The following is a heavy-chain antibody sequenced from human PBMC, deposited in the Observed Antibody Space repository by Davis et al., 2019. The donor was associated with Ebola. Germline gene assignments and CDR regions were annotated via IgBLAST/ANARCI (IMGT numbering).Heavy chain of an antibody. CDR1: GGSISSGDCY. CDR3: ARGQRGYSF. CDR2: IYYSGNT. Sequence: MPSETLSLTCTVSGGSISSGDCYWSWIRQPPGKGLEWIGYIYYSGNTKFNPSLKGRVTISVDTSKNQFSLNLDSMTAADTAVYYCARGQRGYSFWGRGTLVIVSS. J-gene: IGHJ4*02. D-gene: IGHD5-18*01. V-gene: IGHV4-61*08.